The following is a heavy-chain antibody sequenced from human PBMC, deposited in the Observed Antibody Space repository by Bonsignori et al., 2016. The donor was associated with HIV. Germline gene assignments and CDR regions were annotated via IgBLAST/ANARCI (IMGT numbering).Heavy chain of an antibody. CDR3: ARAGEGREWELPSYWYFDL. J-gene: IGHJ2*01. D-gene: IGHD1-26*01. V-gene: IGHV3-48*02. CDR2: ISSSSSTI. Sequence: VRQAPGKGLEWVSYISSSSSTIYYADSVKGRFTISRDNAKNSLYLQMNSLRDEDTAVYYCARAGEGREWELPSYWYFDLWGRGTLVTVSS.